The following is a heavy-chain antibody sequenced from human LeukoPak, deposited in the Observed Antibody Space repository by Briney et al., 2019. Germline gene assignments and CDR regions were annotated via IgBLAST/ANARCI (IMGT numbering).Heavy chain of an antibody. CDR2: ISGDGGST. V-gene: IGHV3-43*02. CDR3: ARSLGYCSGGSCFPFDN. CDR1: GFTFDDYA. Sequence: PGGSLRLSCAASGFTFDDYAMHWVRQAPGKGLEWVSLISGDGGSTYYADSVKGRFTISRNNSKNSLYLQMNTLRAEDTAVYYCARSLGYCSGGSCFPFDNWGQGTLVTVSS. J-gene: IGHJ4*02. D-gene: IGHD2-15*01.